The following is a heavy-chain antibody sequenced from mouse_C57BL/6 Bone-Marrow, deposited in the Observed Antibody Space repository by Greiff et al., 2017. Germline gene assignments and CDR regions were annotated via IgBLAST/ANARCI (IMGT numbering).Heavy chain of an antibody. V-gene: IGHV1-63*01. D-gene: IGHD1-1*01. CDR2: IYPGGGYT. Sequence: QVHVKQSGAELVRPGTSVKMSCKASGYTFTNYWIGWAKQRPGHGLEWIGDIYPGGGYTNYNEKFKGKATLTADKSSSTAYMQLSSLTSEDSAIYYCASYYYGCFDYWGQGTTLTVSS. J-gene: IGHJ2*01. CDR3: ASYYYGCFDY. CDR1: GYTFTNYW.